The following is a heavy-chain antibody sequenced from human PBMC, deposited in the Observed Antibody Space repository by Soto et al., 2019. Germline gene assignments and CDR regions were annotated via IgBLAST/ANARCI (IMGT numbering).Heavy chain of an antibody. CDR3: VSLQTSGWPGVH. D-gene: IGHD6-25*01. J-gene: IGHJ4*02. Sequence: ASVKVSCKASGGTFSGYAISWVLQAPGQGPEWLGWIYPNTETTDSSKKFQGRVTMTSDMSTRTVYMELRDLRSDDTAVYYCVSLQTSGWPGVHWGQGTLVTVSS. V-gene: IGHV1-2*02. CDR2: IYPNTETT. CDR1: GGTFSGYA.